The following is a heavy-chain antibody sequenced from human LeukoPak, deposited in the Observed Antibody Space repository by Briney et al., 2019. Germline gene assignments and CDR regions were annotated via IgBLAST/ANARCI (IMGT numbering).Heavy chain of an antibody. CDR1: GGSISSYY. J-gene: IGHJ4*02. V-gene: IGHV4-34*01. CDR2: INHSGST. CDR3: ASFYCSGGSCYSALFDY. D-gene: IGHD2-15*01. Sequence: SETLSLTCTVSGGSISSYYWSWIRQPPGKGLEWIGEINHSGSTNYNPSLKSRVTISVDTSKNQFSLKLSSVTAADTAVYYCASFYCSGGSCYSALFDYWGQGTLVTVSS.